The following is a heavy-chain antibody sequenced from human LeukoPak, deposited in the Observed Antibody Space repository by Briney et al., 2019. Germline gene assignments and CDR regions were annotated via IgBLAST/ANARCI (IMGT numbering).Heavy chain of an antibody. CDR3: AREDSSGWYGGYFDY. CDR2: IKEDGSER. J-gene: IGHJ4*02. Sequence: PGGSLRLSCEGSAFIFSGHWMNWVRQTPGKGLEWVASIKEDGSERQYVDSVKGRFSISRDNTKGSLFLQLNSLRAEDTAVYYCAREDSSGWYGGYFDYWGQGTLVTVSS. CDR1: AFIFSGHW. V-gene: IGHV3-7*03. D-gene: IGHD6-19*01.